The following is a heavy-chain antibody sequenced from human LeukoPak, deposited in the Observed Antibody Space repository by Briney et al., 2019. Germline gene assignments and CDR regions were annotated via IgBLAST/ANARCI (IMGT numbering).Heavy chain of an antibody. CDR2: INAGNGNT. V-gene: IGHV1-3*01. J-gene: IGHJ6*02. D-gene: IGHD3-16*01. CDR1: GYTFTSYA. Sequence: ASVKVSCKASGYTFTSYAMHWVRQAPGQRLEWMGWINAGNGNTKYSQKFQGRVTITRDTSASTAYMELSSLRSEDTAVYYCARDRAPFWRSYYYYYYGMDVWGQGTTATVSS. CDR3: ARDRAPFWRSYYYYYYGMDV.